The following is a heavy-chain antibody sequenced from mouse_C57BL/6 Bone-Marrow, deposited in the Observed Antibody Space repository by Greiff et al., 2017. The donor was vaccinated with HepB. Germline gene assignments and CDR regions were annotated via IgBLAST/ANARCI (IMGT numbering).Heavy chain of an antibody. CDR3: AREGDYYGSSCWYFDV. Sequence: DVKLQESGGGLVQPGGSLKLSCAASGFTFSDYGMAWVRQAPRKGPEWVAFISNLAYSIYYADTVTGRFTISRENAKNTLYLEMSSLRSEDTAMYYCAREGDYYGSSCWYFDVWGTGTTVTVSS. V-gene: IGHV5-15*01. CDR1: GFTFSDYG. CDR2: ISNLAYSI. D-gene: IGHD1-1*01. J-gene: IGHJ1*03.